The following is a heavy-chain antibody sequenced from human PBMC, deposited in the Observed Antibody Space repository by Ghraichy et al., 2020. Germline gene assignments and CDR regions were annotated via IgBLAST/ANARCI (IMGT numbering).Heavy chain of an antibody. J-gene: IGHJ4*02. CDR2: IRSKANSYAT. V-gene: IGHV3-73*01. CDR3: TRLGTRGLKYYFDY. D-gene: IGHD7-27*01. CDR1: GFTFSGSA. Sequence: LSLTCAASGFTFSGSAMHWVRQASGKGLEWVGRIRSKANSYATAYAASVKGRFTISRDDSKNTAHLQMNSLKTEDTAVYYCTRLGTRGLKYYFDYWGQRTLVTLPS.